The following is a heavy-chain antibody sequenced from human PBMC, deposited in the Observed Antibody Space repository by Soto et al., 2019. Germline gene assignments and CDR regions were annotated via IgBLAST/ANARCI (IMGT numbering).Heavy chain of an antibody. CDR2: ISGSGGST. V-gene: IGHV3-23*01. CDR1: GFTFSSYA. J-gene: IGHJ4*02. CDR3: AKERSSGWYTSSRVHFDY. D-gene: IGHD6-19*01. Sequence: GGSLRLSCAASGFTFSSYAMSWVRQAPGKGLEWVSAISGSGGSTYYADSVKGWFTISRDNSKNTLYLQMNSLRAEDTAVYYCAKERSSGWYTSSRVHFDYWGQGTLVTVSS.